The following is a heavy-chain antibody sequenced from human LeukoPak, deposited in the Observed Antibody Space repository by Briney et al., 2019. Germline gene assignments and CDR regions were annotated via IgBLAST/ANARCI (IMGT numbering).Heavy chain of an antibody. V-gene: IGHV1-2*06. Sequence: ASVKVSCKASGYTFTGYHMHWVRRAPGQGLEWMGRINPNSGGTKYAQKFQGRVTMTRDTSISTAYMELSRLRSDDTAVYYCAGQGPAAGTNHWGQGTLVTVSS. CDR1: GYTFTGYH. D-gene: IGHD6-13*01. J-gene: IGHJ5*02. CDR3: AGQGPAAGTNH. CDR2: INPNSGGT.